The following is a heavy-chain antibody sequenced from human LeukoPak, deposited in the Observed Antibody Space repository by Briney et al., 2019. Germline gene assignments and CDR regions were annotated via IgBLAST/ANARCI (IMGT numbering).Heavy chain of an antibody. CDR1: GFTFSSYS. V-gene: IGHV3-23*01. Sequence: PGGSLRLSCAVSGFTFSSYSMNWVRQAPGKGLEWVSDISASGGTTHYADSVKGRFTISRDNSKNTLYLQMNSLRAEDTAVYYCAKERMTTTSFDYWGQGTLVTVSS. J-gene: IGHJ4*02. CDR2: ISASGGTT. CDR3: AKERMTTTSFDY. D-gene: IGHD4-11*01.